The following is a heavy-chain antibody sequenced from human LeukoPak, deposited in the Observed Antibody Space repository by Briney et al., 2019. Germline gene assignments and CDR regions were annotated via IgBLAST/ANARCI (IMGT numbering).Heavy chain of an antibody. J-gene: IGHJ4*02. V-gene: IGHV1-2*02. CDR2: IHPRSGDT. D-gene: IGHD5-12*01. CDR1: GYSFTAFY. Sequence: ASVKVSCKASGYSFTAFYIHWVRQAPGQGLEWMGWIHPRSGDTTYAQKFQGRVTMTRDTSISTAYMDLSRLRSDDTAVYYCARAESGYSGYDYGIDYWGQGTLVTVSS. CDR3: ARAESGYSGYDYGIDY.